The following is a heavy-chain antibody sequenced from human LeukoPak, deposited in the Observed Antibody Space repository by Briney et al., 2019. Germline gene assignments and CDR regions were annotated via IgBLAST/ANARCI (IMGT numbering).Heavy chain of an antibody. CDR2: INSGGSST. CDR1: GFTFSSYW. J-gene: IGHJ4*02. D-gene: IGHD2/OR15-2a*01. Sequence: GGSLRLSCAASGFTFSSYWMHWVRQAPGKGLVWVSRINSGGSSTSYADPVKGRFTTSRDNAKNTLYLQMNSLRAEDTAVYYCARASFLFDYWGQGTLVTVSS. CDR3: ARASFLFDY. V-gene: IGHV3-74*01.